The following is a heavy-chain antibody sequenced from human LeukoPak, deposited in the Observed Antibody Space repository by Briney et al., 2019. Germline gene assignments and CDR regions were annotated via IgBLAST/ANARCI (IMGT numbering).Heavy chain of an antibody. D-gene: IGHD6-19*01. J-gene: IGHJ5*02. Sequence: SETLSLTCTVSGGSISSYYWSWIRQPPGKGLEWIGYIYYSGSTNYNPSLKSRVTISVDTSKNQFSLELSSVTAADTAVYYRAREVAVAGKSGWFDPWGQGTLVTVSS. CDR2: IYYSGST. CDR3: AREVAVAGKSGWFDP. CDR1: GGSISSYY. V-gene: IGHV4-59*01.